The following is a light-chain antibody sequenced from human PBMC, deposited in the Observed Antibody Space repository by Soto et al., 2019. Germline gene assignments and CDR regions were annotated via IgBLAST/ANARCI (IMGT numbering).Light chain of an antibody. Sequence: DFAVTQSPKSLAVTLGGXATISCKSSQSLLYTSNNKNYLAWYQQKPGQPPKLIIYWASTRESGVPDRFKGSGSGTDFTLTISNLQAEDAAVYYCQQYYTTPRTFGQGTKVDIK. CDR2: WAS. CDR1: QSLLYTSNNKNY. CDR3: QQYYTTPRT. J-gene: IGKJ1*01. V-gene: IGKV4-1*01.